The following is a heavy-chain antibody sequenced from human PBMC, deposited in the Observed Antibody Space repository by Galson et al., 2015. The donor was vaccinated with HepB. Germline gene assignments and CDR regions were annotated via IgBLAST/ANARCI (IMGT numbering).Heavy chain of an antibody. J-gene: IGHJ3*01. Sequence: SETLSLTCSVSGGSISRSSYYWGWIRQPPGRGLEWIGSVSYSGSTNYTPSLKSRVTISVDTSKNQFSLNLSSVTAADTAMYYCAKRPTSVTTGNDAFDVWGQGTMVTVSS. D-gene: IGHD1-1*01. CDR1: GGSISRSSYY. CDR3: AKRPTSVTTGNDAFDV. CDR2: VSYSGST. V-gene: IGHV4-39*01.